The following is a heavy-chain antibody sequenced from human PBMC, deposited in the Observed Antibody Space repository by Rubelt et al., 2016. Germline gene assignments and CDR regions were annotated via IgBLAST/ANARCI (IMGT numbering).Heavy chain of an antibody. CDR3: AKSFGSSSGRSSDY. D-gene: IGHD6-6*01. Sequence: EVQLLESGGGLVQPGGSLRLSCAASGITFSSHAMTWVRQAPVKGLEWVSTISGSGGSTYYADSVKGRFAISRDNSKNTLYPEMNSPRVDDTAVYYCAKSFGSSSGRSSDYWGQGTLVTVSS. V-gene: IGHV3-23*01. J-gene: IGHJ4*02. CDR2: ISGSGGST. CDR1: GITFSSHA.